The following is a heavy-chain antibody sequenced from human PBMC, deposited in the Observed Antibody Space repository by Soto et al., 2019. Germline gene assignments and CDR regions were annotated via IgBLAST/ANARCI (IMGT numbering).Heavy chain of an antibody. J-gene: IGHJ6*02. CDR2: IYYSGST. V-gene: IGHV4-61*01. CDR1: GGPVSSGSYY. D-gene: IGHD1-26*01. CDR3: ARDAACTSYAYYYYGMDV. Sequence: SETLSLTCTVSGGPVSSGSYYWSWIRQPPGKGLEWIGYIYYSGSTNYNPSLKSQVTISVDTSKNQFSLNLSSVTAADTAVYYCARDAACTSYAYYYYGMDVWGQGTTVTVSS.